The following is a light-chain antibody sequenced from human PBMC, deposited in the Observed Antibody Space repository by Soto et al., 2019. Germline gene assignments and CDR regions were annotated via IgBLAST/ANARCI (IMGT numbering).Light chain of an antibody. CDR2: YDD. CDR3: AAWDDSLNGVV. V-gene: IGLV1-36*01. Sequence: QSELTQPPSVSEAPRQRVTISCSGSSSNIGNNAVNWYQQLPGKAPKLLIYYDDLLPSGVSDRFSGSKSGTSASLAISGLQSEDEADYYCAAWDDSLNGVVFGGGTKLTVL. CDR1: SSNIGNNA. J-gene: IGLJ3*02.